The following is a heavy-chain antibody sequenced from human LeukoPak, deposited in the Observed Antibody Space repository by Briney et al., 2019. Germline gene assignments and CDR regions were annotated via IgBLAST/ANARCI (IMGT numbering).Heavy chain of an antibody. D-gene: IGHD5-24*01. V-gene: IGHV3-30*18. CDR3: AKDLATSFFDP. CDR1: GFTFSSYG. J-gene: IGHJ5*02. Sequence: GGSLRLSCAASGFTFSSYGMHWVRQAPGKGLEWVAVISYDGSNKYYADSVKGRFTISRDNSKNTLYLQMNSLRAEGTAVYYCAKDLATSFFDPWGQGTLVTVSS. CDR2: ISYDGSNK.